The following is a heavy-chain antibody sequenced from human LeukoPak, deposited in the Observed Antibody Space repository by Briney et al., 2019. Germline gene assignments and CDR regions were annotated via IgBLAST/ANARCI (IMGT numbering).Heavy chain of an antibody. CDR1: GYSISSGYY. CDR2: IYHSGST. V-gene: IGHV4-38-2*01. D-gene: IGHD6-13*01. Sequence: SETLTLTCAVSGYSISSGYYWGWIRQPPGKGLEWIGSIYHSGSTYYNPSLKSRVTISVDTSKNQLSLQLSSVTAADTAVYYCARHHRIAAAGDYWGQGTLVTVSS. J-gene: IGHJ4*02. CDR3: ARHHRIAAAGDY.